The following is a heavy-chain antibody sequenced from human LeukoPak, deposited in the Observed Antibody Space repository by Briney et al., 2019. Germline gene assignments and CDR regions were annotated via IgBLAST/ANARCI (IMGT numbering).Heavy chain of an antibody. J-gene: IGHJ4*02. CDR2: IWYDGSNK. Sequence: PGRSLRLSCAASGFTFSSYGMHWVRQAPGKGLEWVAVIWYDGSNKYYADSVKGRFTISRDNSKNTLYLQMNSLRAEDTAVYYCAKNERWGYYCGSSLFDYWGQGTLVTVSS. V-gene: IGHV3-33*06. CDR1: GFTFSSYG. D-gene: IGHD3-10*01. CDR3: AKNERWGYYCGSSLFDY.